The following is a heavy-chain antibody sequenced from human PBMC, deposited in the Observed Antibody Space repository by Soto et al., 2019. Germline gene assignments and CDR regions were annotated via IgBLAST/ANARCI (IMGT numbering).Heavy chain of an antibody. CDR3: ARPLEQHQLGFGMDV. V-gene: IGHV3-33*01. CDR1: GFTFSTYG. J-gene: IGHJ6*01. D-gene: IGHD6-13*01. Sequence: LRLSCAASGFTFSTYGMRLVRQAPFKGLEWVAVIWYDGSKIYYADSVKGRFTISRDNSKSTLYLQMNSLRAEDTAVYYCARPLEQHQLGFGMDVWGQGSPVTVSS. CDR2: IWYDGSKI.